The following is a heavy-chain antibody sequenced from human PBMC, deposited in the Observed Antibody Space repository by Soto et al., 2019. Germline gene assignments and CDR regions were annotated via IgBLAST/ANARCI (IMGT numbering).Heavy chain of an antibody. CDR2: IHGSGST. CDR3: ARAPPDRAGYFLDK. V-gene: IGHV3-53*01. Sequence: GGSVRLSWEAPGLTEKNSYLTWVRQVPGKGMEWVAAIHGSGSTFYVDSVKCRFTISRDRSKNTIYLHMNNLRGDDTAVYYFARAPPDRAGYFLDKWGHGSLVTVSS. CDR1: GLTEKNSY. J-gene: IGHJ4*01. D-gene: IGHD5-12*01.